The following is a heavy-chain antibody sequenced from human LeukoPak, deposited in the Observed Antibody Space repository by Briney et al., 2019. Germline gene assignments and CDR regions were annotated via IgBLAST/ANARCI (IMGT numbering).Heavy chain of an antibody. J-gene: IGHJ3*02. V-gene: IGHV3-66*01. CDR2: IYSGGST. CDR1: GFTVRSNY. CDR3: ARDRAAGYADAFDI. D-gene: IGHD6-25*01. Sequence: PGGSLRLSCAASGFTVRSNYMNWVRQAPGKGLEGVSVIYSGGSTYYADSVKGRFTISRDNSKNTLYLQMNSLRAEDTAVYYCARDRAAGYADAFDIWGQGTMVTVSS.